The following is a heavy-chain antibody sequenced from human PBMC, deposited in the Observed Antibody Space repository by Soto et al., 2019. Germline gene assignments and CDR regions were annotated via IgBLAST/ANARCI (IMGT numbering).Heavy chain of an antibody. CDR2: ISYDGSNK. D-gene: IGHD6-19*01. CDR1: GFTFSSYA. CDR3: ARDPQQWLVLGYFDY. J-gene: IGHJ4*02. Sequence: GGSLRLSCAASGFTFSSYAMYWVRQAPGKGLEWVAVISYDGSNKYYADSVKGRFTISRDNSKNTLYLQMNSLRAEDTAVYYCARDPQQWLVLGYFDYWGQGTLVTVSS. V-gene: IGHV3-30-3*01.